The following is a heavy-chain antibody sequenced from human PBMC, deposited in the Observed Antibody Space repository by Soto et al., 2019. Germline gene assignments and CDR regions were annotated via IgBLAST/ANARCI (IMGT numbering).Heavy chain of an antibody. V-gene: IGHV3-7*01. CDR1: GGKFVGHG. CDR3: ARVAYGNGCTFDY. D-gene: IGHD6-19*01. Sequence: VPLRLCWRAGGGKFVGHGRSWVSQESGKGLEWVANIKKDGSEKYYVGCVKGRFTLSRDNAKNSLQLQMSSLRDEDTAIYFCARVAYGNGCTFDYRGQGPLVTGSS. CDR2: IKKDGSEK. J-gene: IGHJ4*01.